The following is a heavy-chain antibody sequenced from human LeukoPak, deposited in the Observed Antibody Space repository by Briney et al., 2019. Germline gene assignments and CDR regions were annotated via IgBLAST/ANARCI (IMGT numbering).Heavy chain of an antibody. Sequence: ASVKVSCKASGHTLSGLAMHWVRQAPGKGLEWMGGSDPEDGETIYAQKFKGRVTMTEDTATDTAYMELRSLRSEDTAVYYCAYRPPGDESFDIWGQGALVTVSS. J-gene: IGHJ3*02. CDR3: AYRPPGDESFDI. D-gene: IGHD3-16*01. V-gene: IGHV1-24*01. CDR1: GHTLSGLA. CDR2: SDPEDGET.